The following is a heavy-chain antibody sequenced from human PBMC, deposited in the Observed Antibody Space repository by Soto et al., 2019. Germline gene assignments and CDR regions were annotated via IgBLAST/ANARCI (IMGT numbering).Heavy chain of an antibody. CDR2: INLNSGDT. J-gene: IGHJ5*02. V-gene: IGHV1-2*02. CDR1: GDTFTDSS. CDR3: ARDLGGYDLYGPDT. Sequence: SVKVSCKTSGDTFTDSSMHWVRQAPGQGLEWMGWINLNSGDTNYAEKFRGRVTMTRDTSIITAYMELTRLKSDDTAVYYCARDLGGYDLYGPDTWGQGTLVTVSS. D-gene: IGHD5-12*01.